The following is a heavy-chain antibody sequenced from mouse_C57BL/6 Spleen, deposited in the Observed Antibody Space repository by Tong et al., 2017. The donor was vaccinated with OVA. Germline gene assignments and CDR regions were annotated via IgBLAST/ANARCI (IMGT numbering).Heavy chain of an antibody. CDR2: IWSDGST. Sequence: VQLQESGPGLVAPSQSLSITCTVSGFSLTSYGVHWVRQPPGKGLEWLVVIWSDGSTTYNSALKSRLSISKDNSKSQVFLKMNSLQTDDTAIYYCAREGDSSGYYAMDYWGQGTSVTVSS. D-gene: IGHD3-2*02. J-gene: IGHJ4*01. CDR3: AREGDSSGYYAMDY. CDR1: GFSLTSYG. V-gene: IGHV2-6*03.